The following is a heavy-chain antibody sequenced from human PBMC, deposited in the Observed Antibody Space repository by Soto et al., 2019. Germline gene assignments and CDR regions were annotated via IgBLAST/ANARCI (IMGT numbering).Heavy chain of an antibody. J-gene: IGHJ6*03. CDR2: IRQDGTEK. CDR1: GFSFRDYW. D-gene: IGHD1-1*01. V-gene: IGHV3-7*01. CDR3: ARGKDGRRAGTYYFDMDV. Sequence: EEQLVEPGGGLVQPGGSLRLSCAASGFSFRDYWMTWVRQAPGKGLDWVANIRQDGTEKYYLDSLKGRFTISRDNAKNSVHLLMNSLRAEDTAVYYCARGKDGRRAGTYYFDMDVWGKGTTVTVSS.